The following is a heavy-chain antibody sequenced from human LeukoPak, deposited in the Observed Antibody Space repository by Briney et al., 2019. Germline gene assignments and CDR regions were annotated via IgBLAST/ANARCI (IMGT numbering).Heavy chain of an antibody. CDR2: SSSSGSTI. CDR1: GFTFSSYW. CDR3: AKDGGYGSRSDAFDI. V-gene: IGHV3-48*04. J-gene: IGHJ3*02. D-gene: IGHD3-10*01. Sequence: GGSLRLSCAASGFTFSSYWMSWVRQAPGKGLEWVSYSSSSGSTIYYADSVKGRFTISRDNAKNSLYLQMNSLRAEDTAVYYCAKDGGYGSRSDAFDIWGQGTMVTVSS.